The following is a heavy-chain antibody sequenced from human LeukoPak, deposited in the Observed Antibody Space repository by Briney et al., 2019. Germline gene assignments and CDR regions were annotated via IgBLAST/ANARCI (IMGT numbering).Heavy chain of an antibody. CDR3: ARAAFYGDYPRDY. D-gene: IGHD4-17*01. V-gene: IGHV4-30-2*01. Sequence: PSQTLSLTCTVSGGSISSGGHYWSWLRHPPGKGLEWIGYIYHTGVTYFNPSLKSRVTISVDRSKNQFSLKLSSVTAADTAVYYCARAAFYGDYPRDYWGQGTLVTVSS. CDR2: IYHTGVT. CDR1: GGSISSGGHY. J-gene: IGHJ4*02.